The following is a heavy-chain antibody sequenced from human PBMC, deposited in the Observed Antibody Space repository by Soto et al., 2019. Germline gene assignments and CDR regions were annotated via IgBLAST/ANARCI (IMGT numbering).Heavy chain of an antibody. V-gene: IGHV1-3*01. J-gene: IGHJ6*02. CDR2: INAGNGNT. CDR1: GYTFTSYA. CDR3: ARVLLWFGELLYAYYFYGMDV. D-gene: IGHD3-10*01. Sequence: QVQLVQSGAEVKKPGASVKVSCKASGYTFTSYAMHWVRQAPGQRLEWMGWINAGNGNTKYSQKFQGRVTITRDTYASTAYMELSSLRSEDTAVYYCARVLLWFGELLYAYYFYGMDVWGQGTTVTVSS.